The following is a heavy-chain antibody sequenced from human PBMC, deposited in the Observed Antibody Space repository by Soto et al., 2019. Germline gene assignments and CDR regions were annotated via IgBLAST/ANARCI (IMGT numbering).Heavy chain of an antibody. J-gene: IGHJ4*02. D-gene: IGHD4-17*01. CDR1: GFTFSSYG. CDR2: ISYDGSNK. CDR3: AKDTVATILDY. V-gene: IGHV3-30*18. Sequence: VGSLRLSCAASGFTFSSYGMHWVRQAPGKGLEWVAVISYDGSNKYYADSVKGRFTISRDNSKNTLYLQMNSLRAEDTAVYYCAKDTVATILDYWGQGTLVTVSS.